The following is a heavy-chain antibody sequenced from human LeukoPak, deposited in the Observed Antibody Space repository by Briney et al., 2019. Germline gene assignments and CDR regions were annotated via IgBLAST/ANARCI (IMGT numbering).Heavy chain of an antibody. D-gene: IGHD3-3*01. CDR2: ISRGGSPI. V-gene: IGHV3-48*03. J-gene: IGHJ4*02. Sequence: GGSLRLSCAASGFTFSSYEMNWVRQAPGKGLEWVSSISRGGSPIFYADSVRGRFTTSRDNAKKSLFLQMSSLRAEDTAVYYCTRVSWRGEIFWGQGTLVSVSS. CDR3: TRVSWRGEIF. CDR1: GFTFSSYE.